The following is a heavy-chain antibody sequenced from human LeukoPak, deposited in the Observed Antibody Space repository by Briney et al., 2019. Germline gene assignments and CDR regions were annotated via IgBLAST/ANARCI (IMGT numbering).Heavy chain of an antibody. CDR1: GYTFTSYA. V-gene: IGHV1-3*01. Sequence: APVKVSCTASGYTFTSYAMHWVRQAPGQRLEWMGWINAGNGNTKYSQKFQGRVTITRDTSASTAYMELSSLRSEDTAVYYCARDCDGEGYFDYWGQGTLVTVSS. CDR3: ARDCDGEGYFDY. J-gene: IGHJ4*02. D-gene: IGHD5-24*01. CDR2: INAGNGNT.